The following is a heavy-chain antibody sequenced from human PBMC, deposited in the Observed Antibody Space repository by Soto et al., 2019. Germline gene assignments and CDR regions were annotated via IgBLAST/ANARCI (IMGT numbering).Heavy chain of an antibody. J-gene: IGHJ6*02. CDR3: ARGRQGDYDFWSGYYYPTRRGMDV. D-gene: IGHD3-3*01. Sequence: AXETLSLTCAAYGWSFSGYYWRWIRQPPGKGLDWIAEINHSGSTNYNPSLKSRVTISVDTSKNQFSLKLSSVTAVDTAVYYCARGRQGDYDFWSGYYYPTRRGMDVWGQGTTVTVSS. CDR1: GWSFSGYY. CDR2: INHSGST. V-gene: IGHV4-34*01.